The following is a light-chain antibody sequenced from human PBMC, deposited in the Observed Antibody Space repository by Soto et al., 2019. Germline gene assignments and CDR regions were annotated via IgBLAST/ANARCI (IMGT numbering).Light chain of an antibody. CDR1: SSDVGAYDY. CDR2: EVS. CDR3: SSYTSSSTRV. J-gene: IGLJ1*01. V-gene: IGLV2-14*03. Sequence: QSVLTQPASVSGSRGQSITISCTGTSSDVGAYDYVSWYQQHPDKAPKLMIYEVSNRPSGVSNRFSGSKSVNTATLTISGLQADDEAEYYCSSYTSSSTRVFGTGTKVTVL.